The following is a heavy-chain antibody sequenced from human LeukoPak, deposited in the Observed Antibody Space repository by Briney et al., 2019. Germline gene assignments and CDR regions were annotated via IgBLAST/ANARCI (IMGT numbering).Heavy chain of an antibody. Sequence: GGSLRLSCAASGFIFSNHWMGWVRQAPGKGREWVANIKGDGSETYYVDSVKGRFTISRDNAQSSLFLQMSTLRDEDTAVYYCGRHGSYCYDNWGQGTLVTVSA. CDR3: GRHGSYCYDN. D-gene: IGHD2-15*01. CDR1: GFIFSNHW. J-gene: IGHJ4*02. CDR2: IKGDGSET. V-gene: IGHV3-7*05.